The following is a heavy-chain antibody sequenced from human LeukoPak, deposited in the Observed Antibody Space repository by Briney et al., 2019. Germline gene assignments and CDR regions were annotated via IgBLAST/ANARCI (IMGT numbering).Heavy chain of an antibody. J-gene: IGHJ3*02. D-gene: IGHD4-11*01. CDR2: INHSGST. V-gene: IGHV4-34*01. Sequence: SETLSLNCTVSGGSISSYYWSWIRQPPGKGLEWIGEINHSGSTNYNPSLKSRVTISVGTSRNQFSLKLSSVTAADTAVYYCARVPTTVTTLCCAFDIWGQGTMVTVSS. CDR3: ARVPTTVTTLCCAFDI. CDR1: GGSISSYY.